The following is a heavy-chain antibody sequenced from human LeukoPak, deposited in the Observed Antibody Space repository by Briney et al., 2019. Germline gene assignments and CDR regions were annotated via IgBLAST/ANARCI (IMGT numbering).Heavy chain of an antibody. CDR2: INHSGST. CDR3: ARGGGYCSSTSCHWYFDL. V-gene: IGHV4-34*01. Sequence: SETLSLTCAVYGGSFSGYYWSWLRQPPGKGLEWIGEINHSGSTNYNLSLKSRATISVDTSKNQFSLKLSSVTAADTAVYYCARGGGYCSSTSCHWYFDLWGRGTLVTVSS. CDR1: GGSFSGYY. D-gene: IGHD2-2*01. J-gene: IGHJ2*01.